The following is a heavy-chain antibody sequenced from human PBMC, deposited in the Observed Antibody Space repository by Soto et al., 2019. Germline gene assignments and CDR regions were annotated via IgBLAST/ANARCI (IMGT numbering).Heavy chain of an antibody. CDR1: GYTFTGYY. CDR3: ARDSSGWYWFDP. D-gene: IGHD6-19*01. V-gene: IGHV1-2*02. Sequence: SVKVSCKASGYTFTGYYMHWVRQAPGQGLEWMGWINPNSGGTNYAQKFQGRVTMTRDTSISTAYMELSRLRSDDTAVYYCARDSSGWYWFDPWGRGTLVTVSS. J-gene: IGHJ5*02. CDR2: INPNSGGT.